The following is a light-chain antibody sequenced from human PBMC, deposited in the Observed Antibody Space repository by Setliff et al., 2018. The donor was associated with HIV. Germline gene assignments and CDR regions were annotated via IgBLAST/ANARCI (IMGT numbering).Light chain of an antibody. CDR1: SSDVGGYNY. CDR2: EVS. J-gene: IGLJ1*01. V-gene: IGLV2-14*01. Sequence: ALTQPASVSGSPGQSITISCTGTSSDVGGYNYVSWYQQHPGKAPKLMIYEVSNRPSGVSYRFSGSKSGNTASLTISGLQAEDEADYYCSSYTSSSSYVFGTGTKVTVL. CDR3: SSYTSSSSYV.